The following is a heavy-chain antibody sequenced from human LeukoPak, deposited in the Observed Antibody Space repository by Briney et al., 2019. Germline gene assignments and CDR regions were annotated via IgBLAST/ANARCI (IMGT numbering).Heavy chain of an antibody. D-gene: IGHD3-22*01. J-gene: IGHJ4*02. CDR2: INWNSNNI. V-gene: IGHV3-9*01. CDR1: GFTFDDYA. CDR3: AKASSGYYSAILG. Sequence: PGGSLRLSCAASGFTFDDYAMHWVRQAPGKGLGWVSGINWNSNNIDYADSVKGRFTISRDNGKNSLYLQMNSLRAEDTALYYCAKASSGYYSAILGWGQGTLVTVSS.